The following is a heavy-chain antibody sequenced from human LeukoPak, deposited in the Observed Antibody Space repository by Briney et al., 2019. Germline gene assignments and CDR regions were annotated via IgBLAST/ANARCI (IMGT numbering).Heavy chain of an antibody. CDR2: IRSSSSYI. CDR1: GFTFSSYS. V-gene: IGHV3-21*04. D-gene: IGHD2-21*01. J-gene: IGHJ4*02. CDR3: ARRLWWDQYYFDY. Sequence: PGGSLRLSCAASGFTFSSYSMNWVRQAPGKGLEWVSSIRSSSSYIYYADSVKGRFTISRDNSKNTLYLQMNSLRAEDTAVYYCARRLWWDQYYFDYWGQGTLVTVSS.